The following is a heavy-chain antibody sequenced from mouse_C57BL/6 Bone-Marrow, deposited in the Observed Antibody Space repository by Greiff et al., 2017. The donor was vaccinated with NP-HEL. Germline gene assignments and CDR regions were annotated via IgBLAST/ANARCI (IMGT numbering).Heavy chain of an antibody. D-gene: IGHD2-5*01. CDR1: GFNIKDDY. CDR3: TTDYSNYGEIFFFAY. Sequence: VQLKQSGAELVRPGASVKLSCTASGFNIKDDYMHWVKQRPEQGLEWIGWIDPENGDTEYASKFQGKATITADTSSNTAYLQLSSLTSEDTAVYYCTTDYSNYGEIFFFAYWGQGTLVTVSA. V-gene: IGHV14-4*01. J-gene: IGHJ3*01. CDR2: IDPENGDT.